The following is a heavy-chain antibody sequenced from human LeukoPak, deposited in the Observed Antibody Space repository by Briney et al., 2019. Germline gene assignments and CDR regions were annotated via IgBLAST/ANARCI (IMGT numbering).Heavy chain of an antibody. D-gene: IGHD2-15*01. Sequence: SETLSLTCTVSGGSISSYYWSWIRQPPGKGLEWIGYIYYSGSTNYNPSLKSRVTISVDTSKNQFSLKLSSVTAADTAVYYCASSPEYCSGGSCYDRWGQGTLVTVSS. V-gene: IGHV4-59*01. CDR2: IYYSGST. CDR3: ASSPEYCSGGSCYDR. J-gene: IGHJ5*02. CDR1: GGSISSYY.